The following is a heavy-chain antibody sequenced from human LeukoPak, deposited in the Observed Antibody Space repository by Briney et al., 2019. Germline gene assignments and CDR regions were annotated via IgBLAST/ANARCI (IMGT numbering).Heavy chain of an antibody. J-gene: IGHJ6*04. CDR2: IIPIFGTA. CDR3: AAAPIFFLRVDYYYGMDV. V-gene: IGHV1-69*01. CDR1: GGTFSSYA. D-gene: IGHD3-9*01. Sequence: RASVKVSCKASGGTFSSYAISWVRQAPGQGLEWMGGIIPIFGTANYAQKFQGRVTITADESTSTAYMELSSLRSEDTAVYYCAAAPIFFLRVDYYYGMDVWGKGTTVTVSS.